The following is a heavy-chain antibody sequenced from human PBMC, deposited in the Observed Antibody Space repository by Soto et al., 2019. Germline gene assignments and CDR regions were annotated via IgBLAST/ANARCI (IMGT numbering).Heavy chain of an antibody. CDR3: ARDSLDFWRGYSLNWFDP. CDR2: TGPYNGNT. D-gene: IGHD3-3*01. Sequence: GASVKASCKAPGYTFTSYGISWLRQAPGQGLEWMGWTGPYNGNTNYEQKLQGRVTRTTDTSPSTAYMELRSLRSDDTAVYYCARDSLDFWRGYSLNWFDPWGQGTLVTVSS. J-gene: IGHJ5*02. CDR1: GYTFTSYG. V-gene: IGHV1-18*04.